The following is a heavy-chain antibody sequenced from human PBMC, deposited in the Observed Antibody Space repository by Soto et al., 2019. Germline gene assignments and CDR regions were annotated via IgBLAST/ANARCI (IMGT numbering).Heavy chain of an antibody. J-gene: IGHJ6*03. CDR1: GGSFSGYY. D-gene: IGHD2-2*02. V-gene: IGHV4-34*01. CDR3: ARGMNFVVVPVAIKHSYYYMDV. Sequence: SETLSLTCAVYGGSFSGYYWSWIRQPPGKGLEWIGEINHSGSTNYNPSLKSRVTISVDTSKNQFSLKLSSVTAADTAVYYCARGMNFVVVPVAIKHSYYYMDVWGKGTAVTVSS. CDR2: INHSGST.